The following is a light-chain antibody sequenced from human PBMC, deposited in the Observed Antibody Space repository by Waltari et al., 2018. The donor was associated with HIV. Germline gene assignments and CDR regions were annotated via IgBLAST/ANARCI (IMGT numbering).Light chain of an antibody. CDR2: AAS. Sequence: DIQMTQSPSSLSASVGDRVTISCRSGQSIRNYLNWYQQKQGKAPKLLIYAASSLQSGVPSRFSGSASGTDFTLTISSLQPEDFATYYCQQSYDAPYTFGQGTKLEIK. CDR1: QSIRNY. J-gene: IGKJ2*01. V-gene: IGKV1-39*01. CDR3: QQSYDAPYT.